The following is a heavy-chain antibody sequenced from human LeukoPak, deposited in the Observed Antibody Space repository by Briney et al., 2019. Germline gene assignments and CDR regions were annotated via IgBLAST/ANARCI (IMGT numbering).Heavy chain of an antibody. CDR2: IIPIFGTA. V-gene: IGHV1-69*13. Sequence: ASVKVSCKASGGTFSSYAISWVRQAPGQGLEWMGGIIPIFGTANYAQKFQGRVTITADESTSTAYMELSSLRSEDTAVYYCARDEAAAGTSWGQGTLVTVSS. CDR1: GGTFSSYA. J-gene: IGHJ4*02. D-gene: IGHD6-13*01. CDR3: ARDEAAAGTS.